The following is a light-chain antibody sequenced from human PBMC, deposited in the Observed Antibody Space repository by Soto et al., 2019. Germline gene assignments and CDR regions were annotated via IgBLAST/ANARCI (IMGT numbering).Light chain of an antibody. CDR3: QQYNNWPPLT. CDR1: QSVSSN. Sequence: EIVMTQSPATLSVSPGERATLSCRASQSVSSNLAWYQQKPGQAPRLLIYGASTRATGIPARFSGSVSGTEFTLTISSLQSEDFAVYYCQQYNNWPPLTFGGGTKVDI. J-gene: IGKJ4*01. V-gene: IGKV3-15*01. CDR2: GAS.